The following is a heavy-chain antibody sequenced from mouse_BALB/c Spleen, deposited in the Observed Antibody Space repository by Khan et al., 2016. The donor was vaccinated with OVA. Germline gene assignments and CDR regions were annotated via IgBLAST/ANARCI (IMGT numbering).Heavy chain of an antibody. CDR2: IYPGISDT. CDR1: GYSFTSYW. Sequence: VQLQQSGTVLARPGASVKMSCKASGYSFTSYWMHWVKQRPGQGLEWIGAIYPGISDTRYNQKFKVKAKLTAGTSANTAYMELSSLTDEDSAVYFCTRSYDSFYFDYWGQGTTLTVSS. CDR3: TRSYDSFYFDY. V-gene: IGHV1-5*01. D-gene: IGHD2-4*01. J-gene: IGHJ2*01.